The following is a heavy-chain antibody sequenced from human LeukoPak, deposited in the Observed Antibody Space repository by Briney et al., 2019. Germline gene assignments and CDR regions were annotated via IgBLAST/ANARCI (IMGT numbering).Heavy chain of an antibody. Sequence: GGSLRLSCADSGFTFSTYSMNWVRQAPGKGLEWVSYISTFGHTIYYADSVKGRFTISRDNAKNSLYLQMNSLRVEDTATYYCARDPLDNPVTTWFDPWGQGTLVTVSS. V-gene: IGHV3-48*01. CDR1: GFTFSTYS. CDR3: ARDPLDNPVTTWFDP. J-gene: IGHJ5*02. D-gene: IGHD4-17*01. CDR2: ISTFGHTI.